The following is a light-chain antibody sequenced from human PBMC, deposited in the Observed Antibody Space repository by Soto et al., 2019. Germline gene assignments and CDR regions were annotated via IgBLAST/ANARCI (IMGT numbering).Light chain of an antibody. CDR3: QQYGSSPLT. CDR1: QSVSSSY. V-gene: IGKV3-20*01. J-gene: IGKJ4*01. CDR2: GAS. Sequence: EIVLTQSPGTLSLSPGERATLSCRASQSVSSSYLAWYQQKPGQAPRLLIYGASSRATGIPDRFSGSGSGTDFTLTISRLEHEAFAVNFCQQYGSSPLTFGGGTKVEIK.